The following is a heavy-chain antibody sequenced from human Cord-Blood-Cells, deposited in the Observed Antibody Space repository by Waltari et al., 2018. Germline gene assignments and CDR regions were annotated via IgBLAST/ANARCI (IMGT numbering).Heavy chain of an antibody. D-gene: IGHD6-6*01. CDR2: IYHSGST. J-gene: IGHJ3*02. CDR1: GYSISSGYY. CDR3: ARGSGYSSSSAAFDI. Sequence: QVQLQESGPGLVKPSETLSLTCAASGYSISSGYYWGWIRQPPGKGLEWIGSIYHSGSTYYNPSLKSRVTISVDMSKNQFSLKLSSVTAADTAVYYCARGSGYSSSSAAFDIWGQGTMVTVSS. V-gene: IGHV4-38-2*01.